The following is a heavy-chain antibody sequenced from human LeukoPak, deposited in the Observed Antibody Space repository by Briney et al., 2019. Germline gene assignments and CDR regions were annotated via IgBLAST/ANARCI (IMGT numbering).Heavy chain of an antibody. CDR3: ARSGSSGQYYFDY. J-gene: IGHJ4*02. CDR1: GFTFSSYA. Sequence: PGGSLRLSCAASGFTFSSYAMHWVRQAPGKGLEWVAVISYDGSNKYYADSVKGRFTISRDNSKNTLYLQMNSLRGEDTAVYYCARSGSSGQYYFDYWGQGTLVTVSS. V-gene: IGHV3-30-3*01. D-gene: IGHD6-19*01. CDR2: ISYDGSNK.